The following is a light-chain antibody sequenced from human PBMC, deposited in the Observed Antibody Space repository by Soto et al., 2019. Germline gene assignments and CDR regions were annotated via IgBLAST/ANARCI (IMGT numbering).Light chain of an antibody. V-gene: IGKV3-11*01. Sequence: VLTQSPATLSWSPGEMATLSCRASQSVSSYLAWYQQKPGQAPRLLIYGASSRATGIPDRFSGSGSGTDFTLTIGRLEPEDFAVYYCQQRSNWPITFGQGTLLEI. CDR3: QQRSNWPIT. CDR2: GAS. J-gene: IGKJ5*01. CDR1: QSVSSY.